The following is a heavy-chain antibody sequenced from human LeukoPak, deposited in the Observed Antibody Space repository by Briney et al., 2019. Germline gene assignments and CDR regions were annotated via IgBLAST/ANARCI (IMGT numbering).Heavy chain of an antibody. Sequence: KPSETLSLTCTVSGGSMRSYYWSWIRQPPGKGLELIGYVYYSGTANYNPSLESRVTILVDTSKNQFSLNLSSVTAADTAVYYCARTQSGWYYSDYWGQGTLVSVSS. CDR1: GGSMRSYY. CDR3: ARTQSGWYYSDY. V-gene: IGHV4-59*08. J-gene: IGHJ4*02. CDR2: VYYSGTA. D-gene: IGHD6-19*01.